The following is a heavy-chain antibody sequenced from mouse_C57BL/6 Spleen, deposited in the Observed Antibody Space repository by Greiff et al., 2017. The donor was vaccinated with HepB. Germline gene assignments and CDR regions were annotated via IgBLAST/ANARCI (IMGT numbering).Heavy chain of an antibody. CDR2: IYPGDGDT. V-gene: IGHV1-82*01. Sequence: VQRVESGPELVKPGASVKISCKASGYAFSSSWMNWVKQRPGKGLEWIGRIYPGDGDTNYNGKFKGKATLTADKSSSTAYMQLSSLTSEDSAVYFCAREDYYGSSYLYAMDYWGQGTSVTVSS. CDR3: AREDYYGSSYLYAMDY. D-gene: IGHD1-1*01. CDR1: GYAFSSSW. J-gene: IGHJ4*01.